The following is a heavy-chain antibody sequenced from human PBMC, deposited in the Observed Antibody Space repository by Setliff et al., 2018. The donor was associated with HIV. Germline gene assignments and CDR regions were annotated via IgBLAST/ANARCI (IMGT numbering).Heavy chain of an antibody. D-gene: IGHD2-2*01. CDR1: GFNVNNKY. CDR3: AKVNPRSVVPSARILGGFDP. Sequence: GSLRLSCAASGFNVNNKYMSWVRQAPGKGLEWVSIIYSDDYTKYADSLKGRFTISRDTSKNTLYLQMNSLRAEDTAVYYCAKVNPRSVVPSARILGGFDPWGQGTPVTVSS. CDR2: IYSDDYT. V-gene: IGHV3-66*01. J-gene: IGHJ5*02.